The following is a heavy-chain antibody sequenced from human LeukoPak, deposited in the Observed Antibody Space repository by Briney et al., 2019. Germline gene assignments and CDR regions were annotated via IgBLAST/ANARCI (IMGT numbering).Heavy chain of an antibody. D-gene: IGHD5-18*01. CDR2: XSWNSGSI. V-gene: IGHV3-9*01. J-gene: IGHJ1*01. CDR1: GFTFDDYA. Sequence: GGSLRLSCAASGFTFDDYAMHWVRQAPGKGLEWXXXXSWNSGSIGYAXXXXGRFTISRDNAKNSLYLQMNSLRAEDTALYYCAKDSGGTAMAWSYFQHWGQGTLVTVSS. CDR3: AKDSGGTAMAWSYFQH.